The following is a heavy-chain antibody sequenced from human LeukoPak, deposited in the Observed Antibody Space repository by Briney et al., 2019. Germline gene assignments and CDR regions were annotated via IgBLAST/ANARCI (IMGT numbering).Heavy chain of an antibody. CDR1: GFTFSSYA. CDR3: ARARGYSGYVYFDY. D-gene: IGHD5-12*01. CDR2: ISYDGSNK. J-gene: IGHJ4*02. V-gene: IGHV3-30-3*01. Sequence: GGSLRLSCAASGFTFSSYAMHWVRQAPGKGLEWVAVISYDGSNKYYADSVKGRFTISRDNSKNTLYLQMNSLRAEDTAVYYCARARGYSGYVYFDYWGQGTLVTVSS.